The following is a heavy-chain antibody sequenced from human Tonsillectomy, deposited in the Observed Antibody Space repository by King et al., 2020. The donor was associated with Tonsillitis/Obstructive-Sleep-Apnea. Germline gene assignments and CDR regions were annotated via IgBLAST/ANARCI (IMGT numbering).Heavy chain of an antibody. J-gene: IGHJ6*03. Sequence: QLQESGPGLVKPSETLSLTCTVSGGSISTYYWSWIRQPPGKGLEWIGYIYYSGSTNYNPSLKSRVTISVDTSKNQFSLKLSSVTAADTAVYYCAVNIVVVSDYYYMDVWGKGTTVTVSS. V-gene: IGHV4-59*01. CDR1: GGSISTYY. D-gene: IGHD2-21*01. CDR3: AVNIVVVSDYYYMDV. CDR2: IYYSGST.